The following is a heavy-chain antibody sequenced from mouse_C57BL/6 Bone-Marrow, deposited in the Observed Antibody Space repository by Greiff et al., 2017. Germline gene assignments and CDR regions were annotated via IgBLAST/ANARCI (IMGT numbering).Heavy chain of an antibody. CDR2: IYPRSGNT. V-gene: IGHV1-81*01. CDR1: GYTFTSYG. Sequence: QVQLQQSGAELARPGASVKLSCKASGYTFTSYGISWVKQRTGQGLEWIGEIYPRSGNTYYNEKFKGKATLTADKSSSTAYMELRSLTSEDSAVYFCARKLRAYWGQGTPVTVSA. D-gene: IGHD1-1*01. CDR3: ARKLRAY. J-gene: IGHJ3*01.